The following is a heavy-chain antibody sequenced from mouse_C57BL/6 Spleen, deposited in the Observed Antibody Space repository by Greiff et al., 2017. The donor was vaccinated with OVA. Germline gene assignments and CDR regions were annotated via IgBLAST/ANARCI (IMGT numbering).Heavy chain of an antibody. CDR1: GFTFSSYG. V-gene: IGHV5-6*01. Sequence: EVKLMESGGDLVKPGGSLKLSCAASGFTFSSYGMSWVRQTPDKRLEWVATISSGGSYTYYPDSVKGRFTISRDNAKNTLYLQMGSLKSEDTAMYYCAKQYYGSSYNDYAMDYGGQGTSVTVSS. D-gene: IGHD1-1*01. CDR2: ISSGGSYT. CDR3: AKQYYGSSYNDYAMDY. J-gene: IGHJ4*01.